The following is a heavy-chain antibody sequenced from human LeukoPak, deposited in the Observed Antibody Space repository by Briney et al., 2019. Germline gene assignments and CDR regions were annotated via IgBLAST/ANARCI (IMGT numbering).Heavy chain of an antibody. CDR3: ARGAYYYDFLDY. CDR1: GGSISSYY. D-gene: IGHD3-22*01. Sequence: SETLSFTCTVSGGSISSYYWSWIRQPPGKGLEWIGYIYYSGSTNYNPSLKSRVTISVDTSKNQFSLKLSSVTAADTAVYYCARGAYYYDFLDYWGQGTLVTVSS. J-gene: IGHJ4*02. V-gene: IGHV4-59*12. CDR2: IYYSGST.